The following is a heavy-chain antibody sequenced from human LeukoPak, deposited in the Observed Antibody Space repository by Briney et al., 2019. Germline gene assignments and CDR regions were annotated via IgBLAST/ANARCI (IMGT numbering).Heavy chain of an antibody. CDR3: ARGNYYYYYMDV. CDR1: GYSISSGYY. Sequence: PSETLSLTCTVSGYSISSGYYWGWIRQPPGKGLEWIGSIYHSGSTYYNPSLKSRVTISVVTSKNQFSLKLSSVTAADTAVYYCARGNYYYYYMDVWGKGTTVTVSS. V-gene: IGHV4-38-2*02. J-gene: IGHJ6*03. CDR2: IYHSGST.